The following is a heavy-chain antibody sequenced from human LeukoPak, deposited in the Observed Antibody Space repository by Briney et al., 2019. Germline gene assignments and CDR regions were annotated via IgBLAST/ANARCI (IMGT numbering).Heavy chain of an antibody. V-gene: IGHV3-11*04. Sequence: GGSLRLSCAASGFTFSDYYMSWIRQAPGKGLEWVSYISGSGSTIYYADSVKGRFTISRDNAKNSLYLQMNSLRAEDTAVYYCARDGCSSTSCEGLPFDYWGQGTLVTVSS. D-gene: IGHD2-2*01. CDR3: ARDGCSSTSCEGLPFDY. CDR1: GFTFSDYY. CDR2: ISGSGSTI. J-gene: IGHJ4*02.